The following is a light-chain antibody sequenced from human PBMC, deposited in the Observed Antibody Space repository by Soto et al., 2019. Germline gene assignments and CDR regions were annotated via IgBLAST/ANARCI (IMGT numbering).Light chain of an antibody. Sequence: QSVLTQPPSASGSPGQSGTISCTGTKSDIGVYDFVSWYQHHPAKAPRLIIYEVVQRPSGVPDRFSGSKSGNTGPLTVSGLQAADEADYFCKAYAGSNTHVFGSETKVAVL. V-gene: IGLV2-8*01. CDR2: EVV. CDR3: KAYAGSNTHV. J-gene: IGLJ1*01. CDR1: KSDIGVYDF.